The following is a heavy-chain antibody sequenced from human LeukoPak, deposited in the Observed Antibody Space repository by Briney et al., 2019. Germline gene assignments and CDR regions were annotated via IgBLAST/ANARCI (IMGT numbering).Heavy chain of an antibody. CDR1: GGSFSGYY. Sequence: SETLSLTCAVYGGSFSGYYWSRIRQPPGKGLEWIGYIYYSGSTNYNPSLKSRVTISVDTSKNQFSLKLSSVTAADTAVYYCARVRDGYSDYWGQGTLVTVSS. CDR3: ARVRDGYSDY. D-gene: IGHD5-24*01. CDR2: IYYSGST. V-gene: IGHV4-59*01. J-gene: IGHJ4*02.